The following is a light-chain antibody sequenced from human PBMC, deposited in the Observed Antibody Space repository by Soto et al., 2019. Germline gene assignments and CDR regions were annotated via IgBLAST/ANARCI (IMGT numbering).Light chain of an antibody. J-gene: IGKJ5*01. Sequence: DIQMTQSPSSLSASVGDRGTITCQASQDISNYLNWYQQKPGKAPKLLIYDASNLETGVPSRFSGSGSGTDFTFTISSLQPEDIATYYCQQSVTFGQGTRLEIK. CDR1: QDISNY. V-gene: IGKV1-33*01. CDR2: DAS. CDR3: QQSVT.